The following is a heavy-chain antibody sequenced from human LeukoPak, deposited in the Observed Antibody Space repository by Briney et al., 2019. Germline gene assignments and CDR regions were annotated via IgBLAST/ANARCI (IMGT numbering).Heavy chain of an antibody. CDR1: GFTFSSYG. D-gene: IGHD6-19*01. CDR3: AKGVRSGWYGAAFDI. CDR2: IRYDGSNK. Sequence: HPGGSLRLSCAASGFTFSSYGMHWVHQAPGKGLEWVAFIRYDGSNKYYADSVKGRFTISRDNSKNTLYLQMDSLRAEDTAVYYCAKGVRSGWYGAAFDIWGQGTMVTVSS. V-gene: IGHV3-30*02. J-gene: IGHJ3*02.